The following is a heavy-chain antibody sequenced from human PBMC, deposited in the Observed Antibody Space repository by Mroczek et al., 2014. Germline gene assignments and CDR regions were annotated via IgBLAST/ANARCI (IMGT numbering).Heavy chain of an antibody. J-gene: IGHJ3*02. Sequence: QVQLQQWGAGLLKPSETLSLTCAVYGGSFSGYYWSWIRQPPGKGLEWIGEINHSGSTNYNPSLKSRVTISVDTSKNQFSLKLSSVTAADTAVYYCARSKFERVVVITTWAFDIWGQGTMVTVSS. CDR3: ARSKFERVVVITTWAFDI. D-gene: IGHD3-22*01. V-gene: IGHV4-34*01. CDR1: GGSFSGYY. CDR2: INHSGST.